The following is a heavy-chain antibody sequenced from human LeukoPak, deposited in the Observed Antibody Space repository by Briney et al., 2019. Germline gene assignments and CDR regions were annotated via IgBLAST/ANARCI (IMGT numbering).Heavy chain of an antibody. CDR2: INTNTGNP. Sequence: ASVRVSCKGSGYTFTHYTINWVRQAPGQGLEWMGWINTNTGNPTYAQGFTGRFVFSLDTSVSTAYLQISSLTAEDTAVYYCARDSRADYFDYWGQGTLVTISS. CDR1: GYTFTHYT. CDR3: ARDSRADYFDY. J-gene: IGHJ4*02. V-gene: IGHV7-4-1*02.